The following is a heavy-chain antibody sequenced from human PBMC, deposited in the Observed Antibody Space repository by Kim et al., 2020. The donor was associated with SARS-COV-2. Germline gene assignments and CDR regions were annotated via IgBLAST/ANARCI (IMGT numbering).Heavy chain of an antibody. CDR3: ATARHPATAYYGDYEDY. J-gene: IGHJ4*02. V-gene: IGHV1-69*13. CDR1: GGTFSSYA. Sequence: SVKVSCKASGGTFSSYAISWVRQAPGQGLEWMGGIIPIFGTANYAQKFQGRVTITADESTSTAYMELSSLRSEDTAVYYCATARHPATAYYGDYEDYWGQGTLVTVSS. D-gene: IGHD4-17*01. CDR2: IIPIFGTA.